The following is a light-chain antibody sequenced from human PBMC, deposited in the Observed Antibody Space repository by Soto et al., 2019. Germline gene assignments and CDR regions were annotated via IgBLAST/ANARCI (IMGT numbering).Light chain of an antibody. V-gene: IGKV1-5*03. CDR3: QHYNSYTEA. CDR1: QTISSW. J-gene: IGKJ1*01. CDR2: KAS. Sequence: DIQLTQSPSSLSTSVVDRVTITFRASQTISSWLAWYQQKPGKAPKLVIYKASTLKSGVPSRFSGSGSGTDFTLTISSLQPDDFATYYCQHYNSYTEAFGQVTKVDIK.